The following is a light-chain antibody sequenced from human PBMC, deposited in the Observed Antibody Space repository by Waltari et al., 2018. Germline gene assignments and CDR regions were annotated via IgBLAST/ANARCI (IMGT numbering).Light chain of an antibody. CDR1: SGSIASNY. CDR3: QSSDSSLVV. CDR2: EDN. J-gene: IGLJ2*01. V-gene: IGLV6-57*04. Sequence: NFMLTQPHSVSESPGKTITISCTRSSGSIASNYVQWYQQRPGSAPTTVIDEDNQRPSGVPVRFSGSIYSSSNSASLTISGLKTEDEADYYCQSSDSSLVVFGGGTKLTVL.